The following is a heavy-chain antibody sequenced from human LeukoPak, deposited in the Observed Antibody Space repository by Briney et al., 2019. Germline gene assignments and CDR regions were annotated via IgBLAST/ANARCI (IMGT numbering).Heavy chain of an antibody. V-gene: IGHV3-48*01. CDR1: GGSISSSN. CDR2: ISTSSRTI. CDR3: ARGLGF. J-gene: IGHJ4*02. D-gene: IGHD6-25*01. Sequence: ETLSLTCAVSGGSISSSNWWSWVRQAPGKGLEWLAYISTSSRTIYYADSVKGRFTISRDNAKNSLYLQMNTLRAEDTAVYYCARGLGFWGQGTLVTVSS.